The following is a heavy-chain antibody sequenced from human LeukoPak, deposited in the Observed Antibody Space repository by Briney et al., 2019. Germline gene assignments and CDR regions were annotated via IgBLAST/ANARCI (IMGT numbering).Heavy chain of an antibody. Sequence: SVKVSCKASGGTFSSYAISWVRQAPGQGLEWMGGIIPIFGTANYAQKFRGRVTITADKSTSTAYMELSSLRSEDTAVYYCANLRGGFGEGYYFDYWGQGTLVTVSS. CDR2: IIPIFGTA. J-gene: IGHJ4*02. D-gene: IGHD3-10*01. V-gene: IGHV1-69*06. CDR1: GGTFSSYA. CDR3: ANLRGGFGEGYYFDY.